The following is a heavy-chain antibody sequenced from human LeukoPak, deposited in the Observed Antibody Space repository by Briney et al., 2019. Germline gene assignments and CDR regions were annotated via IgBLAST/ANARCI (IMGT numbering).Heavy chain of an antibody. V-gene: IGHV3-30*02. CDR3: AKSDDYYDSPGAFDI. CDR2: IRYDGSNK. Sequence: GGSLRLSCAACGFTFSSYGMHWVRQAPGKGLEWVAFIRYDGSNKYYADSVKGRFTISRDNSKNTLYLQMNSMRAEDTAVYYCAKSDDYYDSPGAFDIWGQGTMVTVSS. CDR1: GFTFSSYG. D-gene: IGHD3-22*01. J-gene: IGHJ3*02.